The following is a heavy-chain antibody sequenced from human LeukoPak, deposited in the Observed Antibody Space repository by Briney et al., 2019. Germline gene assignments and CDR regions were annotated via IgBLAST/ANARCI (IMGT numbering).Heavy chain of an antibody. CDR3: ARPMFVVLPAATGAFDI. CDR1: GFTFTSSA. CDR2: IVVGSGNT. Sequence: SVKVSCKASGFTFTSSAVQWVRQARGQRLEWIGWIVVGSGNTNYAQKFQERVTITRDKSISTAYLQWSSLKASDTAMYYCARPMFVVLPAATGAFDIWGQGTMVTVSS. D-gene: IGHD2-2*01. V-gene: IGHV1-58*01. J-gene: IGHJ3*02.